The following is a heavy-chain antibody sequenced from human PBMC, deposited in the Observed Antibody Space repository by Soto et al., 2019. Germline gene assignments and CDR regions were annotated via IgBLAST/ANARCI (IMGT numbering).Heavy chain of an antibody. CDR2: IYYSGST. CDR1: GGSISSYY. J-gene: IGHJ3*02. Sequence: SETLSLTCTASGGSISSYYWSWIRQPPGKGLEWIGYIYYSGSTNYNPSLKSRVTISVDTSKNQFSLKLSSVTAADTAVYYCARGRTYYYGSGDEAFFDIWGQGTMVTVS. V-gene: IGHV4-59*01. CDR3: ARGRTYYYGSGDEAFFDI. D-gene: IGHD3-10*01.